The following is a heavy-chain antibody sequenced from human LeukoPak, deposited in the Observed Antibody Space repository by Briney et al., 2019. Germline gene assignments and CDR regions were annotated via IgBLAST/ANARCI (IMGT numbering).Heavy chain of an antibody. D-gene: IGHD3-10*01. V-gene: IGHV3-33*06. CDR3: AKGIRLVRGVMEYYFDY. J-gene: IGHJ4*02. CDR1: GFTFSSYG. CDR2: IWYDGSNK. Sequence: PGGSLRLSYAASGFTFSSYGMHWVRQAPGKGLEWVAVIWYDGSNKYYADSVKGRFTISRDNSKNTLYLQMNSLRAEDTAVYYCAKGIRLVRGVMEYYFDYWGQGTLVTVSS.